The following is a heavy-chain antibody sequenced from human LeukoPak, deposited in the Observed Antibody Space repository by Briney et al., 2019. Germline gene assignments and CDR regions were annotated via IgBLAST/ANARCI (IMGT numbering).Heavy chain of an antibody. D-gene: IGHD5-24*01. J-gene: IGHJ4*02. CDR3: ARDGVEMATTHPLDY. CDR2: ISSSSSTI. Sequence: GGSLRLSCAASGFTFGSYSMSWVRQAPGKGLEWVSYISSSSSTIYYADSVKGRFTISRDNAKNSLYLQMSSLRAEDTAVYYCARDGVEMATTHPLDYWGQGTLVTVSS. CDR1: GFTFGSYS. V-gene: IGHV3-48*01.